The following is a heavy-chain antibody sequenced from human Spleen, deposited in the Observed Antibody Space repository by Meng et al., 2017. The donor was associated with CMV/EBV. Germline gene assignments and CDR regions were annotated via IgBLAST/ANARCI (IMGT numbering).Heavy chain of an antibody. CDR2: INPNSGGT. D-gene: IGHD2-2*01. V-gene: IGHV1-2*02. J-gene: IGHJ4*02. CDR1: GYTFTGYY. Sequence: ASVKVSCKASGYTFTGYYMHWVRQAPGQGLEWMGWINPNSGGTNYAQKFQGRVTMTRDTSISTAYMELRSLRSDDTAVYYCARLSVRYCSSTSCYFDYWGQGTLVTVSS. CDR3: ARLSVRYCSSTSCYFDY.